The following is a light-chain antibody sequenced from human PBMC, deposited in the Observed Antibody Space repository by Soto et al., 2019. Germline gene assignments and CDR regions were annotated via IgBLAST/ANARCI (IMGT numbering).Light chain of an antibody. CDR1: SSDVGGYNY. V-gene: IGLV2-14*01. J-gene: IGLJ1*01. CDR2: DVS. CDR3: SSYTSSSINYV. Sequence: QSALTQPASVSGSPGQSITISCTGTSSDVGGYNYVSWYQQHPGKAPKLMIYDVSNRPSGVSNRFSASKSGNTASLTISGLQAEDEADYYCSSYTSSSINYVFGTGTKLTVL.